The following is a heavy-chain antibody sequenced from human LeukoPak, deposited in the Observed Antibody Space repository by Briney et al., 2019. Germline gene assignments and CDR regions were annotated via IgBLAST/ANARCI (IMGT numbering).Heavy chain of an antibody. Sequence: GGSLRLSCAASGFTFSSYSMNWIRQAPGKGLEWVSSISSSSSYIYYADSVKGRFTISRDNAKNSLYLQMNSLRAEDTAVYYCARAYCGGDCYYSFDYWGQGTLVTVSS. J-gene: IGHJ4*02. D-gene: IGHD2-21*02. CDR3: ARAYCGGDCYYSFDY. CDR2: ISSSSSYI. V-gene: IGHV3-21*01. CDR1: GFTFSSYS.